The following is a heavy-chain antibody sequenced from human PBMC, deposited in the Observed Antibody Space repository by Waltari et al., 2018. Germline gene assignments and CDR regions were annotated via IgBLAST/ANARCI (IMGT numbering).Heavy chain of an antibody. CDR3: ARGPSPYAYRTLDY. Sequence: EVQLVESGGGLEQPGGSLRLSCAASGFTFSSYEMNWVRQAPGKGLEWVSYIGSSGIPIVYADSVKGRFTISRDNTKNSLYLQMNSLRAEDTAVYYCARGPSPYAYRTLDYWGQGTLVTVSS. CDR2: IGSSGIPI. V-gene: IGHV3-48*03. D-gene: IGHD3-16*01. J-gene: IGHJ4*02. CDR1: GFTFSSYE.